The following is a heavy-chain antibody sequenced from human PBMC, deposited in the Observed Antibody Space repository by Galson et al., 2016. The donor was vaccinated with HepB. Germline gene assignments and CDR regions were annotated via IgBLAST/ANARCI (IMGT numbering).Heavy chain of an antibody. CDR1: GGSISSYY. D-gene: IGHD2-15*01. V-gene: IGHV4-59*01. CDR2: IYYTGST. CDR3: ARVRASGHRRAFDY. J-gene: IGHJ4*02. Sequence: EPLSLTCTVSGGSISSYYWSWIRQSPGRGLEWIGYIYYTGSTNYNASLKSRVTISVDTSKNQFSLNVTSVTAADTAVYYCARVRASGHRRAFDYWGQGSLVTVSS.